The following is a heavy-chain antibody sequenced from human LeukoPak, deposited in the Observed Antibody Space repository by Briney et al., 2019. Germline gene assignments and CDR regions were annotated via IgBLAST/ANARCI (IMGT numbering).Heavy chain of an antibody. CDR3: ARLSDTEGSSTSYRAPDI. V-gene: IGHV3-66*04. CDR1: GFTVSSNY. J-gene: IGHJ3*02. D-gene: IGHD2-2*01. CDR2: IYSGGST. Sequence: GGSLRLSCAASGFTVSSNYMSWVRQAPGKGLEWVSVIYSGGSTYYADSVKGRFTISRDNSKNTLYLQMNSLRAEDTAVYYCARLSDTEGSSTSYRAPDIWGQGTMVIVSS.